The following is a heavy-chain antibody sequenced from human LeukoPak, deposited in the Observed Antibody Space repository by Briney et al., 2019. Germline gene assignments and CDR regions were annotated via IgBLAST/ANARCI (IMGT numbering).Heavy chain of an antibody. Sequence: GGSLRLSCAASGFSFSTYGVNWVRQAPEKGLEWVSSISGSTSYIYYADSVKGRFSISRDNAKNSLYLQMNSLTAEDTAVYYCASGRGIAVAGPGGYFDYWGQGTLVTVSS. V-gene: IGHV3-21*04. D-gene: IGHD6-19*01. J-gene: IGHJ4*02. CDR3: ASGRGIAVAGPGGYFDY. CDR2: ISGSTSYI. CDR1: GFSFSTYG.